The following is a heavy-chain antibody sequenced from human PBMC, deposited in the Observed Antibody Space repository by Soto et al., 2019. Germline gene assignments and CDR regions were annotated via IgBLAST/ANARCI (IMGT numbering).Heavy chain of an antibody. D-gene: IGHD3-9*01. Sequence: SQTLSLTCVISGDSVSSNSAVWNWIRQSPSRGLEWLGRTYYRSQWHYEYAVFVQSRISIDPDTSKNHFSLQLNSVTPEDTAVYYCVRLVSVSSFDSWGQGTLVTVSS. CDR1: GDSVSSNSAV. CDR2: TYYRSQWHY. CDR3: VRLVSVSSFDS. J-gene: IGHJ4*02. V-gene: IGHV6-1*01.